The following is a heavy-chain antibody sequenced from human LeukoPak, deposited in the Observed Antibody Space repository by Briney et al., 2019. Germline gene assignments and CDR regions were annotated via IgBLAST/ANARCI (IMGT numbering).Heavy chain of an antibody. CDR3: ARGYYDYVWGSYYFDY. V-gene: IGHV3-23*01. J-gene: IGHJ4*02. Sequence: GGSLRLSCAASGFTFSSYAMSWVRQAPGKGLEWVSAISGSGGSTYYADSVKGRFTISRDNSRDTLYLQMNSLRAEDTAVYYCARGYYDYVWGSYYFDYWGQGTLVTVSS. D-gene: IGHD3-16*01. CDR2: ISGSGGST. CDR1: GFTFSSYA.